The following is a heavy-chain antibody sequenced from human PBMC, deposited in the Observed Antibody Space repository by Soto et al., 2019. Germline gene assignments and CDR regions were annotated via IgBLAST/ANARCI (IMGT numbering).Heavy chain of an antibody. CDR3: ARSGRSLLDY. V-gene: IGHV4-30-4*01. D-gene: IGHD1-26*01. CDR1: GASISGSDHY. Sequence: QVQLQESGPGLVKASQTLSLTCTVSGASISGSDHYWSWIRQPPGKGLEWIGHLSYTGNSYNPYYNPSLPRRPTMSLDTSKNQFSLNMTSVTAADTAGYFCARSGRSLLDYWGQGALVSVSS. J-gene: IGHJ4*02. CDR2: LSYTGNSYNP.